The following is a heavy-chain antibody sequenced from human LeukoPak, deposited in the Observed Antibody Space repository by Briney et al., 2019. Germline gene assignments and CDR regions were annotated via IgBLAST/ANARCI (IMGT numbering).Heavy chain of an antibody. CDR2: ISYDGSNK. D-gene: IGHD2-15*01. J-gene: IGHJ5*02. CDR1: GFTFSSYG. Sequence: GSLRLSCAASGFTFSSYGMHWVRQAPGKGLEWVAVISYDGSNKYYADSVKGRFTISRDNSKNTLYLQMNSLRADDTAVYYCARGIVAAVNWFDPWGQGTLVTVSS. CDR3: ARGIVAAVNWFDP. V-gene: IGHV3-30*03.